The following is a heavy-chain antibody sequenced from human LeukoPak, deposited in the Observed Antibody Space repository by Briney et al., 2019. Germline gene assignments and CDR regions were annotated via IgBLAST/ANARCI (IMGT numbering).Heavy chain of an antibody. V-gene: IGHV4-38-2*01. Sequence: SSETLSLTCAVSGYSISSGYYWGWIRQPPGKGLEWIGSIYHSGSTYYNPSLKSRVTISVDTSKNQFSLKLSSVTAADTAVYYCARRGVRRYKLLYRWGAFDIWGQGTMVTVSS. CDR1: GYSISSGYY. D-gene: IGHD2-2*02. CDR3: ARRGVRRYKLLYRWGAFDI. J-gene: IGHJ3*02. CDR2: IYHSGST.